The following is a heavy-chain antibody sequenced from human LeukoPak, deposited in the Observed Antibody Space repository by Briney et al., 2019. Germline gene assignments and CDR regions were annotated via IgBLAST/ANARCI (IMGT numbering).Heavy chain of an antibody. Sequence: GASVQVSCKASGGTFSSYAISWVRQAPGQGLEWMGGIIPIFGTANYAQKFQGRVTITADESTSTAYMELSSLRSEDTAVYYCARYRYCSGGSCYPPRYYFDYWGQGTLVTVYS. D-gene: IGHD2-15*01. V-gene: IGHV1-69*13. J-gene: IGHJ4*02. CDR2: IIPIFGTA. CDR1: GGTFSSYA. CDR3: ARYRYCSGGSCYPPRYYFDY.